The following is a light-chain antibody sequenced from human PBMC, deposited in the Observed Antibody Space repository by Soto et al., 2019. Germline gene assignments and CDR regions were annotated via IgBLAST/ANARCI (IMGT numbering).Light chain of an antibody. Sequence: QPVLTQSPSASASLGASVTLTCTLSSGYSNYKVDWYQQRPGKGPQVVMGVGTGGIVASKGDGIPDRFSVLGSGLNRNLAIKNIQKEDESDYHCGADHGSGSTWVFGGGTKLTVL. CDR3: GADHGSGSTWV. CDR1: SGYSNYK. V-gene: IGLV9-49*01. J-gene: IGLJ2*01. CDR2: VGTGGIVA.